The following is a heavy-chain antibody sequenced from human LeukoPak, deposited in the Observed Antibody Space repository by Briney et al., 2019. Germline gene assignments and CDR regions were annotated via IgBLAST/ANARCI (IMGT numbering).Heavy chain of an antibody. J-gene: IGHJ4*02. Sequence: GGSLRPSCAASGFTFSSYSMNWVRQAPGKGLEWVSYISSSSSTIYYADSVKGRFTISRDNAKNSLYLQMNSLRAEDTAVYYCARDKIKGYWGQGTLVTVSS. CDR2: ISSSSSTI. CDR1: GFTFSSYS. CDR3: ARDKIKGY. V-gene: IGHV3-48*04.